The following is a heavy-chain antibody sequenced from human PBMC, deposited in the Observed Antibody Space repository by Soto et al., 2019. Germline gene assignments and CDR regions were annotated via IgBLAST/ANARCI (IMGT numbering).Heavy chain of an antibody. V-gene: IGHV1-69*13. CDR3: ASAAIAAAAAGYYYGMDV. CDR1: GGTFSSYA. Sequence: SVKVSCKASGGTFSSYAISWVRQARGQGLEWMGGIIPIFGTANYAQKFQGRVTITADESTSTAYMELSSLRSEDTAVYYCASAAIAAAAAGYYYGMDVWGQGTTVTV. J-gene: IGHJ6*02. D-gene: IGHD6-13*01. CDR2: IIPIFGTA.